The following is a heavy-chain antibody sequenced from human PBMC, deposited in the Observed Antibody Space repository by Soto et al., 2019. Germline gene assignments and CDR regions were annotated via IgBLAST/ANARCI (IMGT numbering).Heavy chain of an antibody. CDR1: GGTFNIYT. Sequence: QVQLVQSGAEVKKPGSSVKVSCKASGGTFNIYTINWVRQAPGQGLEWMGRIIPILGISNYTQKFQGRVTITAYKSTSTAYMDLSSLKSEDTAVYYCASWKGDIFTGYYRGPYFDSWGQGTLVAVSS. D-gene: IGHD3-9*01. CDR2: IIPILGIS. J-gene: IGHJ4*02. CDR3: ASWKGDIFTGYYRGPYFDS. V-gene: IGHV1-69*02.